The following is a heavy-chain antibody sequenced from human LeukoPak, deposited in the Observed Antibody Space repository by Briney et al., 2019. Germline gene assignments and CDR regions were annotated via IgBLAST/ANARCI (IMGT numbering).Heavy chain of an antibody. V-gene: IGHV3-23*01. D-gene: IGHD3-22*01. Sequence: GALLLSSSASRFAFTSYAMSWVRPAPGKGVEWGSGISGSGGRRYYSGSVKGRFSISREKSKKKIFRQKNSLSVEDTAVYYCGKDPHTGDSRSYQMPWGQGTLVTVSS. CDR3: GKDPHTGDSRSYQMP. J-gene: IGHJ5*02. CDR1: RFAFTSYA. CDR2: ISGSGGRR.